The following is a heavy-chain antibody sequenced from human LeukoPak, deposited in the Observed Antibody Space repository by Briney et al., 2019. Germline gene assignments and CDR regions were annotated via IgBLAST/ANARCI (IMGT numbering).Heavy chain of an antibody. V-gene: IGHV4-59*08. CDR3: ARVRGYSGYDSPFDY. CDR2: IYYSGST. D-gene: IGHD5-12*01. Sequence: SETLSLTCTVSGGSISSYCWSWIRQPPGKGLEWIGHIYYSGSTNYNPSLKSRVTISVDTSKNQFSLKLSSVTAADTAVYYCARVRGYSGYDSPFDYWGQGTLVTVSS. J-gene: IGHJ4*02. CDR1: GGSISSYC.